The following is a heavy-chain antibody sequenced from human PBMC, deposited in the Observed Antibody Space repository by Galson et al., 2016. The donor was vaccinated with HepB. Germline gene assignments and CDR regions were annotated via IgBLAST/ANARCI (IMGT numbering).Heavy chain of an antibody. CDR2: ITWDSSGI. Sequence: SLRLSCAGSGFNFDDFAMHWVRQSPEKGLEWVAGITWDSSGIGYGDSVKGRFIISSDNAKNSLYLEMNSLSVEDTAFYYCAKDRSYASGSYNGGDFHYWGQGTLVTVSS. J-gene: IGHJ4*02. D-gene: IGHD3-10*01. CDR3: AKDRSYASGSYNGGDFHY. CDR1: GFNFDDFA. V-gene: IGHV3-9*01.